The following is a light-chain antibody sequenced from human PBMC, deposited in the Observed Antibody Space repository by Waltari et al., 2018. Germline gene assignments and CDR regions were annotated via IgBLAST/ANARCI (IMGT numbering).Light chain of an antibody. J-gene: IGLJ1*01. V-gene: IGLV2-23*01. CDR2: EGD. CDR3: YSYAGSSV. Sequence: QSALTHPASVSGSPGQSITISCTGTTSAIENFNLVSWYQQHPGKAPKLIIYEGDKRPSGVSDRLTVSKSGNTASLTISGLQAEDEADYFCYSYAGSSVFGTGTKVTVL. CDR1: TSAIENFNL.